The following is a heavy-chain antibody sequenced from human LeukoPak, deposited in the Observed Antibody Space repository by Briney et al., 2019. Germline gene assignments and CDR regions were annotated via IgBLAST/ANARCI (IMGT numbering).Heavy chain of an antibody. CDR3: ARIGQYYSIKGEDAFDI. V-gene: IGHV1-2*06. CDR2: INPSSGGT. J-gene: IGHJ3*02. CDR1: GYTFTGYY. Sequence: ASVKVSCKASGYTFTGYYMHWVRQAPEQGLEWMGRINPSSGGTNYAQKFQGRVTMTRDTSISTAYMELSRLRSDDTAVYYCARIGQYYSIKGEDAFDIWGQGTMVTVSS. D-gene: IGHD4-11*01.